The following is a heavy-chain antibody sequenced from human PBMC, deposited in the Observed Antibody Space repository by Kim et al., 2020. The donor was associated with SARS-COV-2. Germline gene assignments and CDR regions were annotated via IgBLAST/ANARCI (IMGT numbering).Heavy chain of an antibody. D-gene: IGHD3-22*01. J-gene: IGHJ4*02. Sequence: SLKSRVTISVDTSKDQFSLKLSSVTAADTAVYYCARRPPHYYDSSGYFRYWGQGTLVTVSS. CDR3: ARRPPHYYDSSGYFRY. V-gene: IGHV4-34*01.